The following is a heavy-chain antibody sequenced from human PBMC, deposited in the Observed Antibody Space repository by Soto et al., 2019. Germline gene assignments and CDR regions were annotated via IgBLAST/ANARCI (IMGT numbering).Heavy chain of an antibody. CDR2: IHYSGTT. J-gene: IGHJ4*02. CDR1: GTSISSYY. CDR3: ARYNSYAIVY. V-gene: IGHV4-59*01. D-gene: IGHD2-8*01. Sequence: VQLQESGPGLVKPSETLSLTCTVSGTSISSYYWSWIRQPPGKGLEWIANIHYSGTTNYNPSLASRVTLSVDTSKNQFSLKMTSVTAADRAIYFCARYNSYAIVYWGRGTLVTVSS.